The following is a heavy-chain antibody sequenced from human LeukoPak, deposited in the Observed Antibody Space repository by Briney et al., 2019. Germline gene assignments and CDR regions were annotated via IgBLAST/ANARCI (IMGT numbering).Heavy chain of an antibody. CDR3: ASQGSGYDSPIDH. V-gene: IGHV3-74*01. Sequence: QSGGSLRLSCAASGFTFSSYWMHWVRQAPGKGLVWVSRINSDGSSTSYADSVKGRFTISRDNAKNTLYLQMNSLRAEDTAVYYCASQGSGYDSPIDHWGQGTLVTVSS. CDR2: INSDGSST. CDR1: GFTFSSYW. D-gene: IGHD5-12*01. J-gene: IGHJ4*02.